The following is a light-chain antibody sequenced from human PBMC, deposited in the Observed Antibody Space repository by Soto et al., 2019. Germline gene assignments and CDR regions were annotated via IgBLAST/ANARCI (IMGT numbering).Light chain of an antibody. J-gene: IGKJ4*01. CDR1: QSVGSGH. V-gene: IGKV3-20*01. CDR3: HQYDTLPIT. Sequence: EIVLTQSPGTLSLSPGERATLSCRASQSVGSGHLAWYQQKPGQAPRLLIYDASSRATGIPDRFTGSGSGTDFPLTISRLEPEDFAVYYCHQYDTLPITFGGGAEVEIK. CDR2: DAS.